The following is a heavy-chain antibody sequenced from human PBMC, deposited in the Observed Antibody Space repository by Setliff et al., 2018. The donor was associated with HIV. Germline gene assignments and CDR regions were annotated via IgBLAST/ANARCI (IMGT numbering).Heavy chain of an antibody. CDR1: GYTFTDCF. CDR3: ARDWSMTSRESNWFDP. J-gene: IGHJ5*02. D-gene: IGHD6-6*01. V-gene: IGHV1-2*06. Sequence: ASVKVSCKASGYTFTDCFMHWVRQAPGQGLEWMGRINPKTGDTKYKQKFQGRVTMTRDASINTAYMELSSLTSDDTAVYYCARDWSMTSRESNWFDPWGQGTLVTVSS. CDR2: INPKTGDT.